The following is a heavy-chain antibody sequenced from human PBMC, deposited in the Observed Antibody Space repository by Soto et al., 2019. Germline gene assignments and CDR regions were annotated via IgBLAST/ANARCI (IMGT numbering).Heavy chain of an antibody. CDR2: IYYSGST. CDR3: ARDLYAAGYSSSWDYYYYYGMDV. V-gene: IGHV4-31*03. J-gene: IGHJ6*02. Sequence: SETLSLTCTVSGGSISSGGYYWSWIRQHPGKGLEWIGYIYYSGSTYYNPSLKSRVTISVDTSKNQFSLKLSSVTAADTAVYYCARDLYAAGYSSSWDYYYYYGMDVWGQGTTVTVSS. CDR1: GGSISSGGYY. D-gene: IGHD6-13*01.